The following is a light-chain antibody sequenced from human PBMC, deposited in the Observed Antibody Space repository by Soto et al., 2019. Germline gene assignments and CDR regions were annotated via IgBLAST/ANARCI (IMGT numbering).Light chain of an antibody. V-gene: IGKV3-20*01. CDR3: QQSDNSPRT. CDR1: QSVSSSY. J-gene: IGKJ1*01. CDR2: GAS. Sequence: EIVLTQSPGTLSLSPGERATLSCRASQSVSSSYLAWYQQKPGQAPRLLIYGASSRATCIPDRFSGSGSGTDFTHTISRLEPEDFAVYYCQQSDNSPRTFGQGTKVEIK.